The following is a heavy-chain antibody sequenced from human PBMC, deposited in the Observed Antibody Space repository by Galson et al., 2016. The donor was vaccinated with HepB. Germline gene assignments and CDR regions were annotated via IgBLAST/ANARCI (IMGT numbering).Heavy chain of an antibody. CDR3: TREENRGYWYFVV. CDR2: INGEGTWT. D-gene: IGHD5-12*01. CDR1: GFTFATYP. V-gene: IGHV3-64*02. J-gene: IGHJ4*02. Sequence: SLRLSCAASGFTFATYPLHWVRQGPDMRLEHVSAINGEGTWTFNADSVRGRFSISRDNSKNTVYLQMDRLRPEDTAVYYCTREENRGYWYFVVWGRGSLVTVSS.